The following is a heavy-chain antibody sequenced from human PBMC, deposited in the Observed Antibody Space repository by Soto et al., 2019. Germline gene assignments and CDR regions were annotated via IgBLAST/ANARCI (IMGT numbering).Heavy chain of an antibody. Sequence: ASVNVSCKASRYTYTSYGISWVRQAPGQGLEWMGWISAYNGNTNYAQKLQGRVTMTTDTSTSTAYMELRSLRSDDTAVYYCARDLRLYSYGTNYYYYYGMDVWGEGTTVTGSS. CDR3: ARDLRLYSYGTNYYYYYGMDV. D-gene: IGHD5-18*01. CDR2: ISAYNGNT. V-gene: IGHV1-18*01. CDR1: RYTYTSYG. J-gene: IGHJ6*04.